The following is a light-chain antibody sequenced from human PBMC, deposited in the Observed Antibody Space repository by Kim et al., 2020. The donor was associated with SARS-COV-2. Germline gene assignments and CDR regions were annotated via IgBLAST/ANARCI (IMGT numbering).Light chain of an antibody. CDR2: FNT. V-gene: IGLV3-21*04. J-gene: IGLJ3*02. CDR3: QVWHSSTDTYVV. Sequence: SYELTQPPSVSVPPGETARITCEGNNILDKNVHWFQQRPGQTPVLVISFNTDRPSGIPERFSGSISPNTATLIISSVEAGDEAEYFCQVWHSSTDTYVVFGGGTQLTVL. CDR1: NILDKN.